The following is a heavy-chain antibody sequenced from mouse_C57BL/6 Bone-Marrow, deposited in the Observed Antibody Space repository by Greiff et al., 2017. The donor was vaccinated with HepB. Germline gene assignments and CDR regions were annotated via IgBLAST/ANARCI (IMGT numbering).Heavy chain of an antibody. V-gene: IGHV1-39*01. J-gene: IGHJ3*01. Sequence: EVNLVESGPELVKPGASVKISCKASGYSFTDYNMNWVKQSNGKSLEWIGVINPNYGTTSYNQKFKGKATLTVDQSSSTAYMQLNSLTSEDSAVYYCARAGLLRRPFAYWGQGTLVTVSA. CDR3: ARAGLLRRPFAY. D-gene: IGHD2-3*01. CDR2: INPNYGTT. CDR1: GYSFTDYN.